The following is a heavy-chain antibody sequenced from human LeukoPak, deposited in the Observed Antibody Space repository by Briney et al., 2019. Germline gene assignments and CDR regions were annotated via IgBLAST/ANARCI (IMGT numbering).Heavy chain of an antibody. CDR2: IYYSGST. CDR1: GGSISSGDYY. J-gene: IGHJ4*02. D-gene: IGHD3-10*02. CDR3: ARGSTMVGLTFDY. V-gene: IGHV4-30-4*08. Sequence: PSQTLSLTCTVSGGSISSGDYYWSWIRQPPGKGLEWSGYIYYSGSTYYNASLKSRVTISVDTSKNQFSLKLSSVTAADTAVYYCARGSTMVGLTFDYWGQGTLVTVSS.